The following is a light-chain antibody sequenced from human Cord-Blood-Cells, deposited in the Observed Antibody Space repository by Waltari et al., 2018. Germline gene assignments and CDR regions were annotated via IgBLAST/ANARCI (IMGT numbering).Light chain of an antibody. V-gene: IGLV1-47*01. CDR1: SSNSGSNS. CDR2: RNN. CDR3: AAWDDSLSGLYV. Sequence: QSVLTQPPSASGTPGQRVTISCSGRSSNSGSNSVDWYQQLPGTAPKLLIYRNNQRPSGVPDRFSGSKSGTSASLAISGLRSEDEADYYCAAWDDSLSGLYVFGTGTKVTVL. J-gene: IGLJ1*01.